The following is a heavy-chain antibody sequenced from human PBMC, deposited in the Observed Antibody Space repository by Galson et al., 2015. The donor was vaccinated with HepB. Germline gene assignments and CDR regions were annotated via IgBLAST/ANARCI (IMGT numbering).Heavy chain of an antibody. J-gene: IGHJ4*02. D-gene: IGHD4-17*01. CDR1: GFTFSTYI. CDR3: ARVHSVAHYGPIDY. CDR2: ISSSSNYI. V-gene: IGHV3-21*01. Sequence: SLRLSCAAPGFTFSTYIMNWARQAPGKGLEWVSSISSSSNYIYYADSVKGRFTISRDNARNSLSLQMNSLRAEDTAVYYCARVHSVAHYGPIDYWGQGTLVTVSS.